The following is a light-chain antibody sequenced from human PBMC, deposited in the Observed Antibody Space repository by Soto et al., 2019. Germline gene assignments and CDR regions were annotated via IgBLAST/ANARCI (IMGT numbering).Light chain of an antibody. CDR2: EVS. V-gene: IGLV2-14*01. CDR3: SSYTISSTFV. CDR1: SSDVGGYNF. Sequence: QSVLTQPASVSGSPGQSITISCTGTSSDVGGYNFVSWYQQHPGKAPNLVIFEVSNRPSGVSHRFSGSKSGNTASLTISGLQAEDEADYYCSSYTISSTFVFGTGTKLTVL. J-gene: IGLJ1*01.